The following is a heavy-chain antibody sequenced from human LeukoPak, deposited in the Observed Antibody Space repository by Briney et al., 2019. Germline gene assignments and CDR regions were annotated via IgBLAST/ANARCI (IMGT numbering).Heavy chain of an antibody. CDR3: ARLRITMVRGVIITFYSDY. J-gene: IGHJ4*02. D-gene: IGHD3-10*01. CDR2: IKQDGSEK. V-gene: IGHV3-7*01. Sequence: PGGSLRLSCAASGFTVSSYWMSWVRQAPGKGLEWVANIKQDGSEKYYVDSVKGRFTISRDNAKNSLYLQMNSLRAEDTAVYYCARLRITMVRGVIITFYSDYWGQGTLVTVSS. CDR1: GFTVSSYW.